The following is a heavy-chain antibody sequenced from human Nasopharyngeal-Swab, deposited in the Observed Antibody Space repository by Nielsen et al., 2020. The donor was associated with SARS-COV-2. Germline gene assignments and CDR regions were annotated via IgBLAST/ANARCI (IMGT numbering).Heavy chain of an antibody. Sequence: GESLKISCAASGFTFSDYYMSWIRQAPGKGLEWVAVIWYDGSNKYYADSVKGRFTISRDNSKNTLYLQMNSLRAEDTAVYYCARDNSSGWYGGIDAFDIWGQGTMVTVSS. CDR1: GFTFSDYY. V-gene: IGHV3-33*08. CDR2: IWYDGSNK. D-gene: IGHD6-19*01. CDR3: ARDNSSGWYGGIDAFDI. J-gene: IGHJ3*02.